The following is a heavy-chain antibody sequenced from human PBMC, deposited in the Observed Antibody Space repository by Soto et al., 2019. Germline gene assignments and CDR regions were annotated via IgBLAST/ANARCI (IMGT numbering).Heavy chain of an antibody. CDR2: IYWDGFK. CDR1: GFSLSTRGVG. V-gene: IGHV2-5*02. CDR3: AHKGGGDRILDY. D-gene: IGHD3-16*01. J-gene: IGHJ4*02. Sequence: ITLKESGPTLVKPTQTPTLTCTFSGFSLSTRGVGVGWIRQPPGKALEWLALIYWDGFKHYSPSLESRLTIREDTAKNQVVLTMTNMDPVDTATYYCAHKGGGDRILDYWGQGTLVTVSS.